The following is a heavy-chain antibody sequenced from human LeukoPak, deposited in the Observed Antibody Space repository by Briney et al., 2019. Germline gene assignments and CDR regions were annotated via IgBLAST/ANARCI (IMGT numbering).Heavy chain of an antibody. D-gene: IGHD3-22*01. CDR3: ARVPYYYDSSGYQQFSMDV. Sequence: ASVKVSCKASGYTFTSYGISWVRQAPGQGLEWMGWISAYNGNTNYAQKLQGRVTMTTDTSTSTAYMELRSLRSDDTAVYYCARVPYYYDSSGYQQFSMDVWGQGTTVTVSS. J-gene: IGHJ6*02. CDR2: ISAYNGNT. CDR1: GYTFTSYG. V-gene: IGHV1-18*01.